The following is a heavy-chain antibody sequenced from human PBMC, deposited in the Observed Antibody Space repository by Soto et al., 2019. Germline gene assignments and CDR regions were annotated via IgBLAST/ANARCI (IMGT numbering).Heavy chain of an antibody. CDR1: GFSFSNYG. D-gene: IGHD4-17*01. V-gene: IGHV3-30*18. CDR3: AKERGSTVIDY. CDR2: ISYDGSKK. J-gene: IGHJ4*02. Sequence: QVQLVESGGGVVQPGRSLRLSCAASGFSFSNYGMHWVRQAQGKGLEWMAVISYDGSKKYYEDSVKGRFTISRDNSQNTEYLQTNSLRTEDTAVYYCAKERGSTVIDYWGRGTLVTVSS.